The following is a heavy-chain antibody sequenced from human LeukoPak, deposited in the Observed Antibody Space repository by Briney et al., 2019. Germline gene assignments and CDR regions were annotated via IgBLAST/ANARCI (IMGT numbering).Heavy chain of an antibody. V-gene: IGHV4-59*12. CDR1: GGSISGYY. CDR2: IYYSGST. J-gene: IGHJ6*03. Sequence: SETLSLTFTVSGGSISGYYWSWIRQPPGKGLEWIGYIYYSGSTYYNPSLKSRVTISVDRSKNQFSLKLSSVTAADTAVYYCARGYSSSYFDYYYMDVWGKGTTVTVSS. D-gene: IGHD6-6*01. CDR3: ARGYSSSYFDYYYMDV.